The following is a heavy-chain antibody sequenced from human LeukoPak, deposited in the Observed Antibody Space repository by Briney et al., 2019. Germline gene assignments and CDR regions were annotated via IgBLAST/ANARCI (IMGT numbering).Heavy chain of an antibody. Sequence: GGSLRLSCVASGFTFTSAWMSWVRQAPGKGLEWVGRIKSKGDAETTDYAAPVKGRFFLSRDDSENTLYLQMYSLQTEDTAVYYCTTDLGLTMIRGVLVSWGQGTLVTVSS. CDR3: TTDLGLTMIRGVLVS. CDR2: IKSKGDAETT. V-gene: IGHV3-15*01. CDR1: GFTFTSAW. D-gene: IGHD3-10*01. J-gene: IGHJ4*02.